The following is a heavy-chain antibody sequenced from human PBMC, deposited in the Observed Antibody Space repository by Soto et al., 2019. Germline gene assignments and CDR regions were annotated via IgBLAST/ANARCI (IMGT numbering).Heavy chain of an antibody. V-gene: IGHV4-4*07. CDR2: IYTSGST. CDR3: ARASRIAAAGRFGMDV. Sequence: QVQLQESGPGLVTPSETLALTCTVSGGSISSHYWSWIRQPAGKGLEWIGRIYTSGSTNYNPSLNSRVTMSVDTSKIQGSLKLSSVTAADTAVYYCARASRIAAAGRFGMDVWGQGTTVTVSS. CDR1: GGSISSHY. D-gene: IGHD6-13*01. J-gene: IGHJ6*02.